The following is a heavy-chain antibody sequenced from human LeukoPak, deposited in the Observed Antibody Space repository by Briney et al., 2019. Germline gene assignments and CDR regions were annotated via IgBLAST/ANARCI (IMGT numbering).Heavy chain of an antibody. Sequence: GASVTVSCKASGYTFNSYGISWVRQAPGQGLEWMGWIRAYKGNTNYAQKLQGRVTMTTDTSTSTAYMELRSLRSDDTAVYYCARDGYSSGWYPGRDWGQGTLVTVS. CDR3: ARDGYSSGWYPGRD. CDR2: IRAYKGNT. V-gene: IGHV1-18*01. D-gene: IGHD6-19*01. CDR1: GYTFNSYG. J-gene: IGHJ4*02.